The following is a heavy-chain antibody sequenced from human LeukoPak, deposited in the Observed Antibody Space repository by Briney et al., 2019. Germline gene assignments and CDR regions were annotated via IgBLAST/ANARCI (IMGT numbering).Heavy chain of an antibody. D-gene: IGHD3-22*01. CDR2: IRYDGSNK. V-gene: IGHV3-30*02. J-gene: IGHJ4*02. CDR1: GFTFSSYG. Sequence: GGSLRLSCAASGFTFSSYGMHWVRQAPGKGLEWVAFIRYDGSNKYYADSVKGRFTISRDNSKNTLYLQMNSLRAEDTAVYYCAKAYARYYYDSSGLDYWGQGTLVTVSS. CDR3: AKAYARYYYDSSGLDY.